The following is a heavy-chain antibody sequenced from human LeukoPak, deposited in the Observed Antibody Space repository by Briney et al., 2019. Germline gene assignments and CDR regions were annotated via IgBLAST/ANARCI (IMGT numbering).Heavy chain of an antibody. J-gene: IGHJ4*02. CDR2: IDPSDSYT. D-gene: IGHD6-19*01. CDR3: FRYRSRCSYDS. Sequence: GESLEIFRISSGYNFTSYWINLVRQMPVKGLEWMGRIDPSDSYTNYSPSFQGHVTISADKSINTAYLQWSSLKASDTAMYYCFRYRSRCSYDSRGQGTLVTVSS. V-gene: IGHV5-10-1*01. CDR1: GYNFTSYW.